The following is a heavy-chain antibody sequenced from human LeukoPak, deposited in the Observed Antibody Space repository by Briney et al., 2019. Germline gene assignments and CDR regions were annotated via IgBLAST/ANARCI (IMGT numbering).Heavy chain of an antibody. CDR1: GGSVSGYY. D-gene: IGHD6-13*01. V-gene: IGHV4-34*01. Sequence: SETLSLTCAVYGGSVSGYYWSWIRQPPGKGLERIGEINHSGSTNYNPSLKSRVTISVDTSKNQFSLKLSSVTAADTAVYYCAGGGYIAAAGTSSEYYYYGMDVWGKGTTVTVSS. J-gene: IGHJ6*04. CDR3: AGGGYIAAAGTSSEYYYYGMDV. CDR2: INHSGST.